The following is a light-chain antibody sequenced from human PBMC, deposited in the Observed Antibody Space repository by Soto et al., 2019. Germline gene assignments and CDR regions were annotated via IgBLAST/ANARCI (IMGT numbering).Light chain of an antibody. V-gene: IGKV3-20*01. Sequence: EIVMTQSASTLSVSPGERATLSSRASQSVSSYLAWYQQKPGQAPRLLIYDASNGATGIPDRFSGSGYGADFNLTINRLETEDFAVYFCQQYGRTPLTFGGGTKVDIK. J-gene: IGKJ4*01. CDR3: QQYGRTPLT. CDR1: QSVSSY. CDR2: DAS.